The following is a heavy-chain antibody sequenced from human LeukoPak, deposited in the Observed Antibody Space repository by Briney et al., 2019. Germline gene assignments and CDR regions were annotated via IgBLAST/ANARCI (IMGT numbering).Heavy chain of an antibody. Sequence: GGSLRLSCAASGFPFSTYGMHWVRQPPGKGLEWVAVIWYDGSNKYYADSVKGRFTISRDNSKNSLYLQMNSLRAEDTAVYYCARGGAAEANDYWGQGTLVTVSS. J-gene: IGHJ4*02. V-gene: IGHV3-33*01. CDR1: GFPFSTYG. CDR3: ARGGAAEANDY. CDR2: IWYDGSNK. D-gene: IGHD6-13*01.